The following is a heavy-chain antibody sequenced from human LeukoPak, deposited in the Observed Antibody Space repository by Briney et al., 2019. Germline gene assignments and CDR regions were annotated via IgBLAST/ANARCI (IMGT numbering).Heavy chain of an antibody. Sequence: SETLSLTCTVSGGSISSYYWSWIRQPPGKGLEWIGYIYYSGSTNHNPSLKSRVTISVDTSKNQFSLKLSSVTAADTAVYYCARHAQYSSSWVYYYYYYGMDVWGQGTTVTVSS. D-gene: IGHD6-13*01. V-gene: IGHV4-59*08. CDR2: IYYSGST. CDR1: GGSISSYY. J-gene: IGHJ6*02. CDR3: ARHAQYSSSWVYYYYYYGMDV.